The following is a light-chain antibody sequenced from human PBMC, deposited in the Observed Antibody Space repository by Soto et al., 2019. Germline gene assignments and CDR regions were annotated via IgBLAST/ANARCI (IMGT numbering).Light chain of an antibody. CDR1: QSVSSSY. V-gene: IGKV3-20*01. CDR3: QQYDSSAWT. Sequence: EIVLTQSPGTLSLSAGERATLSCRASQSVSSSYLAWYQQRPGQAPRLLISGASRRATGIPDRFSGSGSGTEFTLAISRLESEDFAVYYCQQYDSSAWTCGQGPKVEI. J-gene: IGKJ1*01. CDR2: GAS.